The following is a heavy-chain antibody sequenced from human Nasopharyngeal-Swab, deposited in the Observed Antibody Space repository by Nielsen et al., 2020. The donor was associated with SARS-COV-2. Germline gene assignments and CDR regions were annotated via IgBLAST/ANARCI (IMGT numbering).Heavy chain of an antibody. D-gene: IGHD3-10*01. J-gene: IGHJ4*02. CDR1: GFIVSTYF. CDR2: IYRDGST. V-gene: IGHV3-53*01. CDR3: AKAQNYYISESYFSLDN. Sequence: SLKISCAASGFIVSTYFMSWVRQAPGKALEYVSVIYRDGSTYYADSVKGRFTISRDNDRNTVFLQMNTLREDDTAVYYCAKAQNYYISESYFSLDNWGQGTLVTVSS.